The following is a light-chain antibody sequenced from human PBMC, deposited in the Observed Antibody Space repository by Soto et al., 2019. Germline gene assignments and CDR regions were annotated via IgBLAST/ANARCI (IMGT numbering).Light chain of an antibody. J-gene: IGKJ1*01. Sequence: EIVMTQSPATLSVSPGERAALSCRASQSIGSNLAWYQQKPGQAPRLLIFGASTRASGIPARFSGTGTGTDFTLTISSLQSEDVAVYFCQSNNKWPETFGQGTRWKSN. CDR2: GAS. V-gene: IGKV3-15*01. CDR3: QSNNKWPET. CDR1: QSIGSN.